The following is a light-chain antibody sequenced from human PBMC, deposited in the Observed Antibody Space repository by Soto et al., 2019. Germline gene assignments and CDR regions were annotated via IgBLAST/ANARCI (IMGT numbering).Light chain of an antibody. CDR2: KAS. CDR1: QSTSSW. V-gene: IGKV1-5*03. Sequence: DIQMTQSPSTLSASVGDRVTLTCRASQSTSSWLAWYQQKPGKAPKLLIYKASILENGVPSRFRGSGSGTEFTLTISSLKPDDFETYYCQQYNSYPGTFGQGTKVDIK. CDR3: QQYNSYPGT. J-gene: IGKJ1*01.